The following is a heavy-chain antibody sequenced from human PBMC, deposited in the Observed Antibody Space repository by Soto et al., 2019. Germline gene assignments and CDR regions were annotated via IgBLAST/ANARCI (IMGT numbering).Heavy chain of an antibody. CDR1: GFSLTTTGVG. V-gene: IGHV2-5*02. CDR2: IYWDDDK. CDR3: AHVGGLEQWLYRLDH. J-gene: IGHJ4*02. Sequence: QITLKESGPSLVKPTQTLTLTCTFSGFSLTTTGVGVIWIRQPPGKALEWLALIYWDDDKHYSPSLRSRLTVTKDTTKNQVVLTLTNVDPADTGTYVWAHVGGLEQWLYRLDHWGQGTLVTVSS. D-gene: IGHD6-19*01.